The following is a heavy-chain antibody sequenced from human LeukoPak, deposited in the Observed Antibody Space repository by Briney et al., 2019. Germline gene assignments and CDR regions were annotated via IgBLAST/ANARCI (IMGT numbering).Heavy chain of an antibody. V-gene: IGHV4-59*08. J-gene: IGHJ6*03. Sequence: PSETLSLTCSVSGGSIGDYYWTWVRRPPGRGLEWIGYISYTGSTSYYPSLKSRVTISIDTYRKKFSLELTSVTAADTAVYYCSRLSSDYYETSNYFYYMDVWGKGTTVTVSS. CDR1: GGSIGDYY. D-gene: IGHD3-22*01. CDR3: SRLSSDYYETSNYFYYMDV. CDR2: ISYTGST.